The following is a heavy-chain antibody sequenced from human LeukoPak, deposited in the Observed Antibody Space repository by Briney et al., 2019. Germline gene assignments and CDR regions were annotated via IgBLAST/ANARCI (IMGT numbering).Heavy chain of an antibody. J-gene: IGHJ6*03. CDR2: IKQDGSEK. Sequence: PGGSLRLSCAASGFTFSSYWMSWVRQAPGKGLEWVANIKQDGSEKYYVDSVKGRFTISRDNAKNSLYLQMNSLRGEDTAVYYCARDPYSGMYSAYYYYYMDVWGKGTTVTVSS. CDR1: GFTFSSYW. CDR3: ARDPYSGMYSAYYYYYMDV. D-gene: IGHD1-26*01. V-gene: IGHV3-7*01.